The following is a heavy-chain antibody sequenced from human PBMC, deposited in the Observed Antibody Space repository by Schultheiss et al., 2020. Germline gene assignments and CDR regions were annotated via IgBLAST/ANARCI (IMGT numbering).Heavy chain of an antibody. V-gene: IGHV3-15*07. CDR1: GFTFSNAW. J-gene: IGHJ3*02. Sequence: GGSLRLSCAASGFTFSNAWMNWVRQAPGKGLEWVGRIKSKTDGGTTDYAAPVKGRFTISRDDSKNTLYLQMNSLKTEDTAVYFCTTDTFQVRGPQFAFDIWGQGTMVTVAS. D-gene: IGHD3-10*01. CDR2: IKSKTDGGTT. CDR3: TTDTFQVRGPQFAFDI.